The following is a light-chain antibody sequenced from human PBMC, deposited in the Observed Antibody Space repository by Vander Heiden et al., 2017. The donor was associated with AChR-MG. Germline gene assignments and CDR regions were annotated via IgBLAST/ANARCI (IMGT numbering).Light chain of an antibody. CDR2: DVD. J-gene: IGLJ1*01. V-gene: IGLV2-14*03. CDR3: SLSTSSSAIDRF. CDR1: DRPATGYNY. Sequence: QSGLTQPASVSGSPGPSITSSCTGTDRPATGYNYVSWYHHHPGKVPKLIIYDVDKRPSGIPSRFSGAKSGDTAALTISGLQSDDEADYYCSLSTSSSAIDRFFGTATTVTVL.